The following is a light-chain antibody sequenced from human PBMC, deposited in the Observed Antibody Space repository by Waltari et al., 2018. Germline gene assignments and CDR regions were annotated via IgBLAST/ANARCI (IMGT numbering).Light chain of an antibody. Sequence: DIQMTQSPSSLSASVGDRVTITCQASQDISNFLNWYQQKPGKAPKLRICDASILQTGVPSRFRGRGSGSDFTLTISSLEPEDFATYYCQQHDRPPLTFGGGTRVEIK. V-gene: IGKV1-33*01. J-gene: IGKJ4*01. CDR2: DAS. CDR1: QDISNF. CDR3: QQHDRPPLT.